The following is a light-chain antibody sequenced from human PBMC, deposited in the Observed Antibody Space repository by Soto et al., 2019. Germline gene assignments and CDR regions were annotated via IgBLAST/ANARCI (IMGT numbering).Light chain of an antibody. CDR1: QSVSSY. CDR2: DAS. V-gene: IGKV3-11*01. Sequence: EIVLTQSPATLSLSPGERATLSCRASQSVSSYLAWYQQKPGQAPRLLIYDASNRATGIPARFSGSGSGTDFTLNSSSLEPEDFAVYNCQQRSNWPRFTLCPGTKVDIK. CDR3: QQRSNWPRFT. J-gene: IGKJ3*01.